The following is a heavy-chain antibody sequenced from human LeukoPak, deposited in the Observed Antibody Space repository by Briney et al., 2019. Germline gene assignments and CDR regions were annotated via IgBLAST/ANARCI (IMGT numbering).Heavy chain of an antibody. V-gene: IGHV4-30-4*08. CDR2: IYYSGST. CDR3: ARGYEVGAFDM. Sequence: SETLSLTCTVSGGSISSGDYYWRWIRQPPGKGLERIGYIYYSGSTYYNPSLKSRVTISVDTSKNQFSLKLSSVTAADTAVYYCARGYEVGAFDMWGQGTMVTVSS. D-gene: IGHD1-14*01. J-gene: IGHJ3*02. CDR1: GGSISSGDYY.